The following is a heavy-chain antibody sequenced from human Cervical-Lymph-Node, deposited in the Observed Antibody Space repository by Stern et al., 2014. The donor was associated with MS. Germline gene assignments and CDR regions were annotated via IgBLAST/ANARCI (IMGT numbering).Heavy chain of an antibody. J-gene: IGHJ5*02. CDR2: VVVFNGDV. CDR3: ASERYTYYDDQRPPGGFDP. CDR1: GITFSHSA. Sequence: QLLESGPEVKKPGTSVKVSCKASGITFSHSAIQWLRQARGQRPEWIGWVVVFNGDVNSAPRFQERVTITRDMSTSAVYMELRSLRSEDTAIYYCASERYTYYDDQRPPGGFDPWGQGTLVTVSS. V-gene: IGHV1-58*02. D-gene: IGHD3-3*01.